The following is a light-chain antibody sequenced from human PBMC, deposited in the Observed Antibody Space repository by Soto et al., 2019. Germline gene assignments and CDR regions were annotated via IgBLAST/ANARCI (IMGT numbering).Light chain of an antibody. J-gene: IGKJ4*01. V-gene: IGKV3-20*01. CDR1: QSVSSSY. Sequence: EIVLTQSPGTLSLSPGERATLSCRASQSVSSSYLAWYQQKPGQAPRLLIYGASSRATGIPDRFSGSGSATDFTLTISRLEPEDFAVYHCQQYGDTPLTFGGGTKVEI. CDR3: QQYGDTPLT. CDR2: GAS.